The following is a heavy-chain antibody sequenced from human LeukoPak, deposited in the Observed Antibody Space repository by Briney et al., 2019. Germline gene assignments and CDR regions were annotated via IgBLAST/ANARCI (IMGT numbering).Heavy chain of an antibody. CDR2: IISSSSYI. CDR1: GFTFSNYG. D-gene: IGHD6-19*01. J-gene: IGHJ6*03. Sequence: KTGGSLRLSCAASGFTFSNYGMNWVRQAPGKGLEWVSSIISSSSYIYYADSVKGRFTISRDNAKNSLYLQMNSLRAEDTAVYYCAKSSGWNYYYYYMDVWGKGATVIASS. V-gene: IGHV3-21*01. CDR3: AKSSGWNYYYYYMDV.